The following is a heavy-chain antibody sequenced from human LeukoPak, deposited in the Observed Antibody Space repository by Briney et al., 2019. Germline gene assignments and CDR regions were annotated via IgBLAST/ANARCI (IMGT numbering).Heavy chain of an antibody. Sequence: SETLSLTCTVSGGSMTNNTFYWGWIRQSPGKGLEWIGSIYHTGPTYYNPSLKSRVTISVDTSKNQFSLKLSSVIDADTAVYYCARVLIWFGQLQNWFDPWGPGTLVTVSS. CDR3: ARVLIWFGQLQNWFDP. V-gene: IGHV4-39*07. CDR1: GGSMTNNTFY. J-gene: IGHJ5*02. D-gene: IGHD3-10*01. CDR2: IYHTGPT.